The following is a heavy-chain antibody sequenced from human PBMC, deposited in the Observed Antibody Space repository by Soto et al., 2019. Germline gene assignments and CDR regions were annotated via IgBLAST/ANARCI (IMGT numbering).Heavy chain of an antibody. CDR2: MTNNGANI. J-gene: IGHJ5*02. Sequence: EVHLLESGGVLVQPGGSLRLSCAASGFNCNNYDMSWVRQAPGKGLEWVSGMTNNGANIKYVDSVKGRVTISRDNSRDTLFLQMHGIRAEDTAVYYCARAARDCGTGCYSSFFHAWGQGTLVTVSS. D-gene: IGHD2-21*02. CDR3: ARAARDCGTGCYSSFFHA. CDR1: GFNCNNYD. V-gene: IGHV3-23*01.